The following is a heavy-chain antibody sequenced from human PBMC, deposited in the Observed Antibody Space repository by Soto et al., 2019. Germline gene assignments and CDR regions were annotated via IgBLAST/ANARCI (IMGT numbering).Heavy chain of an antibody. J-gene: IGHJ5*02. CDR1: GFTFSAYG. V-gene: IGHV3-33*01. CDR3: APRSLDYSRGGWFDP. D-gene: IGHD4-4*01. CDR2: IWYDGSKT. Sequence: QVQLVESGGGVVQPGRSLRLSCEASGFTFSAYGMHWVRQAPGKGLEWVAVIWYDGSKTYYADSVRGRFTISRDNSKNTLYLQMNTLRAEDTAVYHCAPRSLDYSRGGWFDPWGQRTLVTVSS.